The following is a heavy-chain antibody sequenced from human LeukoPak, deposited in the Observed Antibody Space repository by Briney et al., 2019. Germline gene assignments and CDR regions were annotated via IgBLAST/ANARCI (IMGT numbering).Heavy chain of an antibody. J-gene: IGHJ6*03. CDR2: ISGGGDSI. D-gene: IGHD3-10*01. V-gene: IGHV3-48*03. CDR1: GFTFSSYE. CDR3: SSGSYGSGFYYFYYMDV. Sequence: PGGSLGLSCAASGFTFSSYEMNWVRQAPGKGLEWLSYISGGGDSIYYADSVKGRFTISRDNAKNSVSLQMNSLRAEDTAVYYCSSGSYGSGFYYFYYMDVWGKGTTVTVSS.